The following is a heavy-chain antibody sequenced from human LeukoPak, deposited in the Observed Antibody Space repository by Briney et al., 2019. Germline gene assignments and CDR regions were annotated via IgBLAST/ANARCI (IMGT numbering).Heavy chain of an antibody. CDR1: GFTFTTYW. CDR2: IRQDGSVK. D-gene: IGHD5-24*01. V-gene: IGHV3-7*01. J-gene: IGHJ4*02. CDR3: ARGDGRPSGLYFAS. Sequence: GGSLRLSCATSGFTFTTYWMSWVRQAPGKGLEWVANIRQDGSVKYYVDSVKGRFTISRDNTDYSLYLQMNSLRAEDTALYYCARGDGRPSGLYFASWGQGTLVTVSS.